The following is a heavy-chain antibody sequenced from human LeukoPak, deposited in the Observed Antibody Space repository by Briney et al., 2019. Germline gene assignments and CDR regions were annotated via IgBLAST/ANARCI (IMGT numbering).Heavy chain of an antibody. CDR3: ARASCPGNDWRGCFDH. CDR2: IYSGGST. Sequence: GGSLRLSCAASGFTVSSNYISWVRQAPGKGLEWVSVIYSGGSTYYADSVKGRFTISRDNSKNTLYLQLNSLRVEDTAVYYCARASCPGNDWRGCFDHWGQGTLVTVSS. D-gene: IGHD3-9*01. J-gene: IGHJ4*02. V-gene: IGHV3-53*01. CDR1: GFTVSSNY.